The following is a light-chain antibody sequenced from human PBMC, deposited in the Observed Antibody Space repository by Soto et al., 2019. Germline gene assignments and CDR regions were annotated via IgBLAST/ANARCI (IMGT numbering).Light chain of an antibody. CDR2: AAS. V-gene: IGKV1-39*01. Sequence: DLQMTQSPSSLSASVGDRVTITCRASQSISSYVNWYQQKPGKAPKFLIYAASSLESGVPSRFSGSGSGTEFTLTISSLQAEDFGTYDCQQTHSTPVTFGQGTKVEIK. J-gene: IGKJ1*01. CDR3: QQTHSTPVT. CDR1: QSISSY.